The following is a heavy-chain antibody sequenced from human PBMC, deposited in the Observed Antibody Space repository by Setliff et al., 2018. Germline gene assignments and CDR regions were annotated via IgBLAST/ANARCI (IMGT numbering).Heavy chain of an antibody. CDR3: AKVGYSGYYYYFDY. Sequence: GGSLRLSCAASGFTFSSYGMHWVRQAPGKGLEWVAFIRYDGSNKYYADSVKGRFTISRDNSKNTLYLQMNSLRAEDTAVYYCAKVGYSGYYYYFDYWGQGTLGTVSS. D-gene: IGHD5-12*01. V-gene: IGHV3-30*02. CDR2: IRYDGSNK. J-gene: IGHJ4*02. CDR1: GFTFSSYG.